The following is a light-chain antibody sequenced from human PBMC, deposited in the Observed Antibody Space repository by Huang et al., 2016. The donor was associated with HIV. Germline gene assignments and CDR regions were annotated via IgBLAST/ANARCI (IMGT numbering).Light chain of an antibody. CDR1: QSISSK. CDR2: GAS. Sequence: RVMTQSPVTLFVSPGERATFSCRASQSISSKLAWYQQKPGQAPRLLIYGASTRATGIPARFSGSGSGTEFTLTISSLQSEDFAVYYCQQYNNWPFTFGQGTRVDIK. CDR3: QQYNNWPFT. V-gene: IGKV3-15*01. J-gene: IGKJ3*01.